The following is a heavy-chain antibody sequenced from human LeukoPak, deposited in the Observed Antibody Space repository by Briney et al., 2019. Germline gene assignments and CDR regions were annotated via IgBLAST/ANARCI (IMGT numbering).Heavy chain of an antibody. D-gene: IGHD3-3*01. Sequence: ASVKVSCKASGYTFTSYGVSWVRQAPGQGLEWMGWISAYNGNTNYAQKLQGRVTMTTDTSTSTAYMELRSLRSDDTAVYYCARVRVYDFWRGPFDYWGQGTLVTVSS. CDR2: ISAYNGNT. CDR3: ARVRVYDFWRGPFDY. V-gene: IGHV1-18*01. J-gene: IGHJ4*02. CDR1: GYTFTSYG.